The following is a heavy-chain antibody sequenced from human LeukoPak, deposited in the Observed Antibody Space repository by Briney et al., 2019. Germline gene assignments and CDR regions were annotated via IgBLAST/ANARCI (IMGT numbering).Heavy chain of an antibody. CDR3: ASSIGIGVIKLPYYYYYMDV. CDR1: GGTFRSYA. Sequence: SVKVSCKASGGTFRSYAISWVRQAPGQGLEWMGGIIPIFGTANYAQKFQGRVTITADESTSTAYMELSSLRSEDTAVYYCASSIGIGVIKLPYYYYYMDVWGKGTTVTFSS. CDR2: IIPIFGTA. V-gene: IGHV1-69*13. J-gene: IGHJ6*03. D-gene: IGHD3-3*01.